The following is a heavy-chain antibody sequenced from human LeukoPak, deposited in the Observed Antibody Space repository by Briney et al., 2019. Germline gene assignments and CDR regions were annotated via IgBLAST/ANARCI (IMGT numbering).Heavy chain of an antibody. CDR1: GGSFSGYY. Sequence: SETLSLTCAVYGGSFSGYYWSWIRQPPGKGLEWIGEINHSGSTNYNPSLKSRVTISVDTSKNQFSLKLSSVTAADTAVYYCARVVYDFWSGYSEPYYFDYWGQGTLVTVSS. CDR2: INHSGST. V-gene: IGHV4-34*01. CDR3: ARVVYDFWSGYSEPYYFDY. D-gene: IGHD3-3*01. J-gene: IGHJ4*02.